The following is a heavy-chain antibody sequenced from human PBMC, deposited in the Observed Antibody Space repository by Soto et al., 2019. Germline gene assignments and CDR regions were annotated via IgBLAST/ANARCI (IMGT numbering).Heavy chain of an antibody. Sequence: GGSLRLSCAASGFTFSTYVMHWVRQAPGKGLEWVAVISYDGNNKYYADSVKDRFTISRDNSKNTLYLQMNSLRDEDTAVYYCARVGHYDFWSGTDYWGRGTLVTVSS. V-gene: IGHV3-30-3*01. CDR2: ISYDGNNK. CDR3: ARVGHYDFWSGTDY. J-gene: IGHJ4*02. D-gene: IGHD3-3*01. CDR1: GFTFSTYV.